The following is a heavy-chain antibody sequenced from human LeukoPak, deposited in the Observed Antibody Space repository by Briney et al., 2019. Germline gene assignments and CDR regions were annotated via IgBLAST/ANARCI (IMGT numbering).Heavy chain of an antibody. CDR1: GFTFSNYW. J-gene: IGHJ4*02. D-gene: IGHD6-19*01. CDR2: INSDGRST. Sequence: GGSLRLSCAASGFTFSNYWMHWVRQAPGEGLVWVSRINSDGRSTNYADSVKGRFTISRDNAKNTLYLQMNSLRAEDTAVYYCARGADSGYSSDSWGQGTLVSVSS. V-gene: IGHV3-74*01. CDR3: ARGADSGYSSDS.